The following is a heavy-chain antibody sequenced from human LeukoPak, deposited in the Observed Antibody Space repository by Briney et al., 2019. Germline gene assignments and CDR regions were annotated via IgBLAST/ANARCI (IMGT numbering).Heavy chain of an antibody. CDR1: GGSISSYY. V-gene: IGHV4-59*01. CDR3: ARGLRWLQLDY. CDR2: IYYSGST. Sequence: SETLSLTCTVSGGSISSYYWSWIRQPPGKGLEWIGYIYYSGSTNYNPSLKSRVTISVDTSKNQFSLKLSSVTAADTAVYYCARGLRWLQLDYWGQGTLVTVSS. D-gene: IGHD5-24*01. J-gene: IGHJ4*02.